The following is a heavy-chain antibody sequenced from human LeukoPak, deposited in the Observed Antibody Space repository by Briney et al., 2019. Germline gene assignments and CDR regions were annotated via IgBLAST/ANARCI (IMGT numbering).Heavy chain of an antibody. CDR3: ARRAGAYSHPYDY. D-gene: IGHD4/OR15-4a*01. CDR1: GLTISNNW. CDR2: IKLDGSEQ. V-gene: IGHV3-7*03. J-gene: IGHJ4*02. Sequence: GGSLRLSCADSGLTISNNWMSWVRQAPGKGLEWVANIKLDGSEQYYVDSVKGRFTISRDNSKNTLYLQMNSLRAEDTAVYYCARRAGAYSHPYDYWGQGTLVTVSS.